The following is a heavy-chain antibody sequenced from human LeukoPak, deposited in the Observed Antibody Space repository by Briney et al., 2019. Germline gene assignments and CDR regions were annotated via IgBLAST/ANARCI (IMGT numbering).Heavy chain of an antibody. CDR3: ARGVLSSSENYDAFDI. CDR2: IIPILGIA. Sequence: SVKVSCKASGGTFSSYAISWVRQAPGQGLEWMGRIIPILGIANYAQKFQGRVTITADKSTSTAYMELSSLRSEDTAVYYCARGVLSSSENYDAFDIWGQGTMVTVSS. CDR1: GGTFSSYA. J-gene: IGHJ3*02. D-gene: IGHD6-13*01. V-gene: IGHV1-69*04.